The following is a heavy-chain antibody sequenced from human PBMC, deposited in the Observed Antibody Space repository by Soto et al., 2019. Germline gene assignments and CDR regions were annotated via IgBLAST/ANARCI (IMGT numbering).Heavy chain of an antibody. V-gene: IGHV1-69*06. CDR1: GGTFNSDG. CDR3: VREPLWFGKLLSTYYYYYGMDV. Sequence: SVKVSCKASGGTFNSDGFSWVRQAPGQGLEWMGGIIPIFRTANYAQKFQGRVTIIADKSTTTAYMELSSLTAEDTAVYYCVREPLWFGKLLSTYYYYYGMDVWGQGTTVTVSS. J-gene: IGHJ6*02. D-gene: IGHD3-10*01. CDR2: IIPIFRTA.